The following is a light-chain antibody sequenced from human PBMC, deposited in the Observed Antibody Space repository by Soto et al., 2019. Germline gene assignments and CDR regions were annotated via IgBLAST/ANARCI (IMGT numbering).Light chain of an antibody. CDR2: GAS. J-gene: IGKJ3*01. CDR1: QSVLYTSNNQNY. Sequence: DIVMTQSPDSLGVSLGERATINCKSSQSVLYTSNNQNYLAWYQQKSGQPPKLLIYGASARESGVPARFSGGGSGTDFTLTINGLQADDVAVYYCQQYYLVPFTFGPGDQGGYQ. CDR3: QQYYLVPFT. V-gene: IGKV4-1*01.